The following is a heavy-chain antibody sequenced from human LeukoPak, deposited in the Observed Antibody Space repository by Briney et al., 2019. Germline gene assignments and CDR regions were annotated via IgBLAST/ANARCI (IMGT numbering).Heavy chain of an antibody. CDR2: INPKNGAT. D-gene: IGHD2-15*01. CDR3: ARLALSATLDY. CDR1: GYTFTDYY. V-gene: IGHV1-2*02. J-gene: IGHJ4*02. Sequence: ASVNVSCKASGYTFTDYYFHWVRQAPGQGLEWMGFINPKNGATNYAQKFQGRVTMTRDTSIGTAYMELSSLRSDDTAVYFCARLALSATLDYWGQGTLVTVSS.